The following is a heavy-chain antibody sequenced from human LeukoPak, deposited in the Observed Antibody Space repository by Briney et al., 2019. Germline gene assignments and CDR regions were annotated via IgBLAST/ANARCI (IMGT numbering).Heavy chain of an antibody. Sequence: ADSVKGRFTISRDNSKNSLSLQMNSLRTEDTAVYYCAKSLRSTVVTLGDWGQGTLVTVSS. D-gene: IGHD4-23*01. V-gene: IGHV3-43*01. J-gene: IGHJ4*02. CDR3: AKSLRSTVVTLGD.